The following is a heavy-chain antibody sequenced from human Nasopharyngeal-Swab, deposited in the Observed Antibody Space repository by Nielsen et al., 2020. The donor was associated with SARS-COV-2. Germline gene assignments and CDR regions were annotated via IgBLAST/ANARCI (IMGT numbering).Heavy chain of an antibody. V-gene: IGHV5-51*01. CDR3: ARLVSTTVTTTYFDY. D-gene: IGHD4-17*01. J-gene: IGHJ4*02. CDR1: GYSFTSCW. CDR2: IYPGDSDT. Sequence: KVSCKGSGYSFTSCWIGWVRQMPGKGLEWMGIIYPGDSDTRYSPSFQGQVTISADKSISTAYLQWSSLKASDTAMYYCARLVSTTVTTTYFDYWGQGTLVTVSS.